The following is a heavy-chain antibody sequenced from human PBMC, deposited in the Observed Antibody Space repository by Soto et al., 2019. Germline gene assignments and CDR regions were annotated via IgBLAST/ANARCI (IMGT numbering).Heavy chain of an antibody. Sequence: QVELAESGGGAVQPGRSLRLSCAASGFIFDSHGMHWFRQAPGKGLEWVAVIWNDGINRYYADSVKGRFTISRDNSNNTVFLHMSSLRPEDTALYYCARGGGYNFGSPKFDYWGQGAQVTVSS. J-gene: IGHJ4*02. V-gene: IGHV3-33*01. CDR1: GFIFDSHG. CDR3: ARGGGYNFGSPKFDY. D-gene: IGHD5-12*01. CDR2: IWNDGINR.